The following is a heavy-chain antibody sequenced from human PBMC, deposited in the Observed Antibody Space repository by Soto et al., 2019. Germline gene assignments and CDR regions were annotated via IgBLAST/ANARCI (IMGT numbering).Heavy chain of an antibody. CDR3: ARSHWNPDYIEGFDY. J-gene: IGHJ4*02. CDR1: GYSFSNHI. CDR2: VSGFNGNT. D-gene: IGHD1-1*01. Sequence: QVRLMQSEAGVKKPGASVRVSCKASGYSFSNHIINWVRQAPGQGLEWMGWVSGFNGNTNYAQKFQGRVTLSTDTSTSTAYMELKSLTKDDTAVYYCARSHWNPDYIEGFDYWGQGSLVIVSS. V-gene: IGHV1-18*04.